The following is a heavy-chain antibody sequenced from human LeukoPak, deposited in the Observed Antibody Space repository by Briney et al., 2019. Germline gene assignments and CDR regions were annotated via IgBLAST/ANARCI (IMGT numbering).Heavy chain of an antibody. J-gene: IGHJ4*02. CDR2: IYSGGST. Sequence: GGSLRLSCAASGFTVSSNYMSWVRQAPGKGLEWVSVIYSGGSTYYADSVKGRFTISRDNSKNTLYLQMNSLRAEDTAVYYCAREGSSSSFDYWGQGTLVTVSS. CDR1: GFTVSSNY. CDR3: AREGSSSSFDY. D-gene: IGHD6-13*01. V-gene: IGHV3-66*01.